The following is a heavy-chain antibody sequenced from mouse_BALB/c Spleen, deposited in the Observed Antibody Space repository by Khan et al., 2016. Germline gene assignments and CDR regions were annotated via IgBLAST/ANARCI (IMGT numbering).Heavy chain of an antibody. Sequence: VQLQQSGAELVRSGASVRLSCIASGFNIKDYYIHWVKQRPEQGLEWIGWIDPENGATEYAPKFQGKATMTADTSSNTAYLQLSRLTSEDTAVYYCNAIYYGNYIYFDYWGQGTTLTVSS. D-gene: IGHD2-1*01. J-gene: IGHJ2*01. V-gene: IGHV14-4*02. CDR2: IDPENGAT. CDR3: NAIYYGNYIYFDY. CDR1: GFNIKDYY.